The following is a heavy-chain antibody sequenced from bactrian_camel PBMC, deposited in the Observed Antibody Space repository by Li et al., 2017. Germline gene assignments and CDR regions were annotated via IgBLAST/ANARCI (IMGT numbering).Heavy chain of an antibody. CDR1: GLSVSDFS. Sequence: HVQLVESGGGSVQTGGSLRLSCAPSGLSVSDFSMAWFRQSPGKEREAVAAIRRDDLTAYTDSVKGRFTISKDNAKSTLYLQMNNLKPEDTAMYYCAADRALDDDCYVGSLYTDFAYWGQGTQVTVS. D-gene: IGHD3*01. J-gene: IGHJ6*01. CDR2: IRRDDLT. V-gene: IGHV3S55*01. CDR3: AADRALDDDCYVGSLYTDFAY.